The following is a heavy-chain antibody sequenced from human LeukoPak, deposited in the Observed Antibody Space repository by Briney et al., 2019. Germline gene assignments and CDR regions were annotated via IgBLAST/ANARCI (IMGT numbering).Heavy chain of an antibody. D-gene: IGHD3-9*01. V-gene: IGHV3-21*01. CDR3: ARGGLPVGIRYFDWLLYDY. CDR1: GFTFSSYS. CDR2: ISSSSSYI. Sequence: PGGSLRLSCAASGFTFSSYSMNWVRQAPGKGLEWVSSISSSSSYIYYADSVKGRFTISRDNAKNSLYLQMNSLRAEDTAVYYCARGGLPVGIRYFDWLLYDYWGQGTLVTVSS. J-gene: IGHJ4*02.